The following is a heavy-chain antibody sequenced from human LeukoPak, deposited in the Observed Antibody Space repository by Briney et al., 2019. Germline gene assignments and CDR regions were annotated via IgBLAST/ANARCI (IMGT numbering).Heavy chain of an antibody. CDR1: GGSISSYY. CDR3: ARGGLLRFLEWFFDY. V-gene: IGHV4-30-4*08. Sequence: SETLSLTCTVSGGSISSYYWSWIRQPPGKGLEWIGYIYYSGSTYYNPSLKSRVTISVDTSKNQFSLKLSSVTAADTAVYYCARGGLLRFLEWFFDYWGQGTLVTVSS. J-gene: IGHJ4*02. D-gene: IGHD3-3*01. CDR2: IYYSGST.